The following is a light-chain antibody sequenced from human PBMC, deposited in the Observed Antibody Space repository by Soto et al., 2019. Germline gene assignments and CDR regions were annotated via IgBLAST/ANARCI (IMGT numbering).Light chain of an antibody. CDR2: TIS. CDR1: TGAVTSDSY. CDR3: LLYYDGAHD. J-gene: IGLJ1*01. Sequence: QTVVTQEPSLTVSPGGTVTLTCASSTGAVTSDSYPSWFQQKPGQAPRALIYTISNKHSWTPARFSGSLLGGKAALTLSDVQPEDEPAYFCLLYYDGAHDFGPGTKLTVL. V-gene: IGLV7-43*01.